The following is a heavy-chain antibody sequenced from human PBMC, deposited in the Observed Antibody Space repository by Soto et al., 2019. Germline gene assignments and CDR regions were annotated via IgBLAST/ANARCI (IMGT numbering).Heavy chain of an antibody. CDR2: IIPIFGTA. CDR3: AGSGAPRWPSAGGMDV. D-gene: IGHD3-10*01. V-gene: IGHV1-69*12. J-gene: IGHJ6*02. CDR1: GGTFSSYA. Sequence: QVQLVQSGAEVKKPGSSVKVSCKASGGTFSSYAISWVRQAPGQGLEWMGGIIPIFGTANYAQKFQGRVTITAAEATGTAYMVVSSLRSEDTAVYYCAGSGAPRWPSAGGMDVWGQGTTVTVSS.